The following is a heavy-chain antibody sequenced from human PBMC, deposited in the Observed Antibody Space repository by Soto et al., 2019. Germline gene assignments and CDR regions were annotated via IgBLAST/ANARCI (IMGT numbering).Heavy chain of an antibody. D-gene: IGHD2-2*01. Sequence: ASVKVSCKASGYTFTSYYMHWVRQAPGQGLEWMGIINPSGGSTSYAQRFQGRVTMTRDTSTSTVYMELSSLRSEDTAVYYCARDPGVPAAMDYYYGMDVWGEGTTFPASS. CDR1: GYTFTSYY. V-gene: IGHV1-46*01. CDR3: ARDPGVPAAMDYYYGMDV. J-gene: IGHJ6*02. CDR2: INPSGGST.